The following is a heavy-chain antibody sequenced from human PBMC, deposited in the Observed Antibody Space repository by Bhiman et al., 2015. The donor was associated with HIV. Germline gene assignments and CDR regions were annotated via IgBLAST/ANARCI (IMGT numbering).Heavy chain of an antibody. Sequence: VQLVESGGGLVKPGGSLRLSCTASGFSFSTYTMSWIRQAPGKGLEWVSYISSSGGTTYYVDSVKGRFTISRDNAKNSLYLQMNSLRAEDTAVYYCARRGYSGYEAHFDYWGQGTLVTVSS. CDR3: ARRGYSGYEAHFDY. CDR1: GFSFSTYT. V-gene: IGHV3-11*04. J-gene: IGHJ4*02. CDR2: ISSSGGTT. D-gene: IGHD5-12*01.